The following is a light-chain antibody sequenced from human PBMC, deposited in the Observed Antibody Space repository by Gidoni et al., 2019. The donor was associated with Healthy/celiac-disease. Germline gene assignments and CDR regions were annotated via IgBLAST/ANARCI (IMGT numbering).Light chain of an antibody. V-gene: IGLV3-1*01. CDR3: QAWDSSSVV. CDR2: QDS. J-gene: IGLJ2*01. CDR1: KFGDKY. Sequence: SYELPQPPSVAVSPGQTASITCSGDKFGDKYACWYQQKPGQSPVLLIYQDSKRPPGIPERFSGSSSGNTATLTISGTQAMDEADYYCQAWDSSSVVFGGGTKLTVL.